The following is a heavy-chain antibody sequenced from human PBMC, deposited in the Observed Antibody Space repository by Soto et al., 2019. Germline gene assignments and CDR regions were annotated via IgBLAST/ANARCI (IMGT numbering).Heavy chain of an antibody. CDR1: GFTFGTYW. D-gene: IGHD3-22*01. Sequence: EVQLVESGGGLVQPGGSLRLSCAASGFTFGTYWMTWVRQAPGKGLEWVANINEDGSDKHYVDSVKGRFTISRDNAKNSLYLQMNSLRAEDTALYYCAKDGVVSGYSSYGSWGQGTRVTVSS. J-gene: IGHJ5*02. CDR3: AKDGVVSGYSSYGS. V-gene: IGHV3-7*04. CDR2: INEDGSDK.